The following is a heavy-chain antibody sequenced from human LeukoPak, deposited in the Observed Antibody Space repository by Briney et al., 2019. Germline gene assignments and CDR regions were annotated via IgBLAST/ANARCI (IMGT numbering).Heavy chain of an antibody. CDR1: GHTLTELS. V-gene: IGHV1-24*01. Sequence: ASVKVSCKVSGHTLTELSMHWVRQAPGKGLEWMGGFDPEDGETIYAQKFQGRVTMTEDTSTDTAYMELSSLRSEDTAVYYCATDLGGYYDILTGYFYWGQGTLVTVSS. D-gene: IGHD3-9*01. CDR2: FDPEDGET. J-gene: IGHJ4*02. CDR3: ATDLGGYYDILTGYFY.